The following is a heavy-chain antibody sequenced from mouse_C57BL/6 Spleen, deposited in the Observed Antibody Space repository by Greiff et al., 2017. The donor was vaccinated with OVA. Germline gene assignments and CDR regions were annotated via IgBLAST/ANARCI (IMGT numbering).Heavy chain of an antibody. V-gene: IGHV1-82*01. D-gene: IGHD2-5*01. CDR1: GYAFSSFW. CDR3: APTYYSNGY. Sequence: QVQLQQSGPELVKPGASVKISCKASGYAFSSFWMNWVKQRPGKGLEWIGRIYPGDGDTNYNGKFKGKATLTADKTSSTAYMQLSSLTSEDYAVYFCAPTYYSNGYWGQGTTLTVSS. CDR2: IYPGDGDT. J-gene: IGHJ2*01.